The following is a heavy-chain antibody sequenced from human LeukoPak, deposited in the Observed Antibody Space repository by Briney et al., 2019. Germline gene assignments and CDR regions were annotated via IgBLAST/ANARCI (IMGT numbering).Heavy chain of an antibody. Sequence: GGSLRLSCAASGFTFSSYAMSWVRQAPGKGLEWVSAISGSGGSTYYADSVKGRFTISRDNSKNTLHLQMNSLRAEDTAVYYCGPPSSGSYLGTVWGQGTLVTVSS. CDR3: GPPSSGSYLGTV. CDR1: GFTFSSYA. J-gene: IGHJ4*02. D-gene: IGHD1-26*01. CDR2: ISGSGGST. V-gene: IGHV3-23*01.